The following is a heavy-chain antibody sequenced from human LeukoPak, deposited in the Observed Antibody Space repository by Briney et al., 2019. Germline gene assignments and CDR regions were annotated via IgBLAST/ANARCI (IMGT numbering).Heavy chain of an antibody. Sequence: GGSLRLSCAASGFSFSDYAMSWARQSPGKGLEWVSGLSSSDNTYYIDSVKGRFTISKDNSNNLYLQMNSLRVEDTAVYYCARNFLTTSGTMGGYWGQGTPVTVSS. D-gene: IGHD6-13*01. CDR2: LSSSDNT. CDR3: ARNFLTTSGTMGGY. CDR1: GFSFSDYA. V-gene: IGHV3-23*01. J-gene: IGHJ4*02.